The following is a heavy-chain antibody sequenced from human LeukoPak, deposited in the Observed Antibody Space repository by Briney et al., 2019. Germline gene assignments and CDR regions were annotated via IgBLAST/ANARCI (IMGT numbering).Heavy chain of an antibody. CDR1: GGSFSGYY. V-gene: IGHV4-34*01. CDR3: ARVPSKDSSGWWGY. Sequence: SETLSLTCAVDGGSFSGYYWSWIRQPPGKGLEWIGEINHSGSTNYNPSLKSRVTISVDTSKNQFSLKLSSVTAADTAVYYCARVPSKDSSGWWGYWGQGTLVTVSS. D-gene: IGHD6-19*01. CDR2: INHSGST. J-gene: IGHJ4*02.